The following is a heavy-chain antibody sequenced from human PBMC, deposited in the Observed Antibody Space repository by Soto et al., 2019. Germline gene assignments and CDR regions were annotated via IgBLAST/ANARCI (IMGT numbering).Heavy chain of an antibody. CDR3: ARLPKGSVVTG. V-gene: IGHV3-48*02. CDR2: ISSSSENI. CDR1: GFSFRDHS. Sequence: VQLVESGGGVVSPGGSLRLSCVGSGFSFRDHSMNWVRQPPGKGLQWISYISSSSENIYYADSVKGRFTVSRDNAKNTLFLQMNRRRDDDSAIYYCARLPKGSVVTGWGQGSLVTVSS. D-gene: IGHD2-21*02. J-gene: IGHJ4*01.